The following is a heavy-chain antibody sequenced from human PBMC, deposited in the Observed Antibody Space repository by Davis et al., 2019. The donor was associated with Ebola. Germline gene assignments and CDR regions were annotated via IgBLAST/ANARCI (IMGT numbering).Heavy chain of an antibody. D-gene: IGHD2-2*01. J-gene: IGHJ4*02. Sequence: GGSLRLSCTDSVITFSSYAMTWVRQAPGKGLEWVSAISGSGGSTYYADSVKGRFTISRDNSKNTLYLQMNSLRAEDTAVYYCAKGDVLVPTAMLCNYWGQGTLVTVSS. V-gene: IGHV3-23*01. CDR1: VITFSSYA. CDR3: AKGDVLVPTAMLCNY. CDR2: ISGSGGST.